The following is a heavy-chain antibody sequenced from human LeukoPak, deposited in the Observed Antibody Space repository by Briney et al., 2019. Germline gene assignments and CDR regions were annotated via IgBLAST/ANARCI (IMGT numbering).Heavy chain of an antibody. CDR2: IYATGST. CDR3: ARTTGSYSSDY. V-gene: IGHV4-4*07. CDR1: GDSIRNYY. J-gene: IGHJ4*02. Sequence: PSETLSLTCTLSGDSIRNYYWSWIRQPAGKGLEWIGRIYATGSTNYNPSLKSRLTLSADTSKNQFSLRLSSVTAADTAVYYCARTTGSYSSDYWGQGTLVTVSS. D-gene: IGHD1-1*01.